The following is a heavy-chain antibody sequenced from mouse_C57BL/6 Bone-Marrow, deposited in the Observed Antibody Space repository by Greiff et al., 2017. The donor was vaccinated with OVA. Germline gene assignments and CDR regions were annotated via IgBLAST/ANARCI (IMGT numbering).Heavy chain of an antibody. CDR2: ISNGGGST. CDR3: ARRDGYYGFAY. CDR1: GFTFSDYY. D-gene: IGHD2-3*01. V-gene: IGHV5-12*01. Sequence: EVQVVESGGGLVQPGGSLKLSCAASGFTFSDYYMYWVRQTPEKRLEWVVYISNGGGSTYYPDTVKGRFTISRDNAKNTLYLQMSRLKSEDTAMYYCARRDGYYGFAYWGQGTLVTVSA. J-gene: IGHJ3*01.